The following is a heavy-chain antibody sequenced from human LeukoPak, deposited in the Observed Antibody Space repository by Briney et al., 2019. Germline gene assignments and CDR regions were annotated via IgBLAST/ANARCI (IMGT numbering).Heavy chain of an antibody. J-gene: IGHJ3*02. CDR1: GFTFSDYY. D-gene: IGHD4/OR15-4a*01. CDR3: ARDDDYGAKRGAFDI. V-gene: IGHV3-11*04. CDR2: ISSSGSTI. Sequence: PGGSLRLSCAASGFTFSDYYMSWIRQAPGKGLEWVSYISSSGSTIYYADSVKGRFTISRDNAKNSLYLQMNSLRAEDTAVYYCARDDDYGAKRGAFDIWGQGTMVTVSS.